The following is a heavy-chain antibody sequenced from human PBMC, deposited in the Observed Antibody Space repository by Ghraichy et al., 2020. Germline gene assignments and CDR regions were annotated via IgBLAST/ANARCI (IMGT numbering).Heavy chain of an antibody. Sequence: SETLSLTCAVSGYSISSGYYWGWIRQPPGKGLEWIGSIYHSGSIYYNPSLKSRVTISVDTSKNQFSLKLSSVTAADTAVYYCARSLSGRVTTFDYWGQGTVVTVSS. V-gene: IGHV4-38-2*01. CDR2: IYHSGSI. J-gene: IGHJ4*02. D-gene: IGHD1-26*01. CDR3: ARSLSGRVTTFDY. CDR1: GYSISSGYY.